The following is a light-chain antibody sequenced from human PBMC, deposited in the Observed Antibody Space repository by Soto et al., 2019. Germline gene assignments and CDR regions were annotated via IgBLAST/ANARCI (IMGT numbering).Light chain of an antibody. J-gene: IGLJ2*01. Sequence: QAVLTQPASMSGSPGQSITISCTGTSSDVGGYNYVSWYQHHPGKAPKLMIYEVSNRPSGVSNRFSGSKSGNTASLTISGLQAEDEADYYCSSYTSISNFEFGGGTKVTVL. CDR3: SSYTSISNFE. CDR2: EVS. V-gene: IGLV2-14*01. CDR1: SSDVGGYNY.